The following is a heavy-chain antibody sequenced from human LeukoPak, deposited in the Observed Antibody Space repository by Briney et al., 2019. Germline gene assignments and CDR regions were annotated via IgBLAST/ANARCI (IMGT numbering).Heavy chain of an antibody. CDR1: GYTFTGYY. CDR3: ARVVEMAPQFNAFDI. CDR2: IIPILGIA. Sequence: ASVKVSCKASGYTFTGYYMHWVRQAPGQGLEWMGRIIPILGIANYAQKFRGRVTITADKSTSTAYMELSSLRSEDTAVYYCARVVEMAPQFNAFDIWGQGTMVTVSS. D-gene: IGHD5-24*01. V-gene: IGHV1-69*04. J-gene: IGHJ3*02.